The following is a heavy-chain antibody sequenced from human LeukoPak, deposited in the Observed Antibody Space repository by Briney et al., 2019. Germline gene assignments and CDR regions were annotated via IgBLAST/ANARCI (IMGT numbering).Heavy chain of an antibody. CDR3: ARMLAYCGGDCYIFDY. Sequence: SQTLSLTYTVSGDSISSYYWSWIRQPPGKGLEWIGYIYYSGSTNYNPSLKSRVTISVDTSKNQFSLKLSSVTAADTAVYYCARMLAYCGGDCYIFDYWGQGTLVTVSS. CDR2: IYYSGST. CDR1: GDSISSYY. D-gene: IGHD2-21*02. V-gene: IGHV4-59*01. J-gene: IGHJ4*02.